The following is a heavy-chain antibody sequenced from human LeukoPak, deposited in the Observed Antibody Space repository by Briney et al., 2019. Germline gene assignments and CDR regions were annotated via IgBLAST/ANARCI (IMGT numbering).Heavy chain of an antibody. CDR1: GFTFSSYA. Sequence: QPGRSLRLSCAASGFTFSSYAMHWVRQAPGKGLEWVAVISYDGSNKYYADSVKGRFTISRGNSKNTLYLQMNSLRAEDTAVYYCARENWNPLIVYYYYGMDVWGQGTTVTVSS. CDR2: ISYDGSNK. D-gene: IGHD1-1*01. J-gene: IGHJ6*02. V-gene: IGHV3-30-3*01. CDR3: ARENWNPLIVYYYYGMDV.